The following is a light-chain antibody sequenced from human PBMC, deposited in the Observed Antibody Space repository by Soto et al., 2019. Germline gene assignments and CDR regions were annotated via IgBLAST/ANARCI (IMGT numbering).Light chain of an antibody. CDR3: SSHTTYSTRI. CDR2: EVS. V-gene: IGLV2-14*01. CDR1: SSDIGSYNY. J-gene: IGLJ1*01. Sequence: SHPGSGCRSRGQSFAKYCTGTSSDIGSYNYVSWYQQHPGKAPKLIIHEVSNRPSGISDHFSGSKSGNTVSLTISGLQADDEADYYCSSHTTYSTRIFGTGTKVTVL.